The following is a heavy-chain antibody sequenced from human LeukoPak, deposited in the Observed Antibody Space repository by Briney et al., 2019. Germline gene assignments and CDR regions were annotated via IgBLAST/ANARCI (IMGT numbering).Heavy chain of an antibody. J-gene: IGHJ6*03. CDR1: DDSTNTYG. CDR3: ANVAKGRYFFYYMDA. V-gene: IGHV1-18*04. Sequence: GASVKVCCKASDDSTNTYGAAWVRQAPGQGLEWIGWISAYSAYTKYADALQGRVTMTTDPSTTTSYMELRSLRSDDTAVYFCANVAKGRYFFYYMDAWGKGTTVTVS. CDR2: ISAYSAYT.